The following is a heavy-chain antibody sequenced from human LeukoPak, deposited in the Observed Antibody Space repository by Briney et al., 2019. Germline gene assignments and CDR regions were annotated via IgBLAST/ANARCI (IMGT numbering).Heavy chain of an antibody. Sequence: SETLSLTCTVSGGSISSYYCNWIRQPPGQGLEWIGYIYYIGSTNYYPSLKSRVTISVETSKNQFSLKMISVTAADTAVYYCATGAGGWFDPWGQGTLVTVSS. CDR2: IYYIGST. J-gene: IGHJ5*02. V-gene: IGHV4-59*01. CDR1: GGSISSYY. CDR3: ATGAGGWFDP.